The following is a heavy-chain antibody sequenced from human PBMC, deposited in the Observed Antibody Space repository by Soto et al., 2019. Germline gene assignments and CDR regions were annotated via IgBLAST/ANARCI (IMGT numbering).Heavy chain of an antibody. CDR3: ATPVGSQIYFDY. CDR2: IYYSGST. CDR1: GGSISSSSYY. J-gene: IGHJ4*02. Sequence: QLQLQESGPGLVKPSETLSLTCTVSGGSISSSSYYWGWIRQPPGKGLEWIGSIYYSGSTYYNPSLKSRVTISVDTSKNQFSLKLSSVTAADTAVYYCATPVGSQIYFDYWGQGTLVTVSS. D-gene: IGHD2-15*01. V-gene: IGHV4-39*01.